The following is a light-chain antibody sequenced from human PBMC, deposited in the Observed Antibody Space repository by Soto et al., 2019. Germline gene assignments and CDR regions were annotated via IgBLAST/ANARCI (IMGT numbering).Light chain of an antibody. J-gene: IGKJ4*01. CDR1: QGISSN. Sequence: ALQWTQSPSSLSASVGDRVTIACRASQGISSNLAWYQQKPGRAPKLLIFGASTLQSGVPSRFSGSGSGTDFTLTISSLQPEDFATYYCLQDYNYPLTFGGGTKVDIK. CDR2: GAS. CDR3: LQDYNYPLT. V-gene: IGKV1-6*01.